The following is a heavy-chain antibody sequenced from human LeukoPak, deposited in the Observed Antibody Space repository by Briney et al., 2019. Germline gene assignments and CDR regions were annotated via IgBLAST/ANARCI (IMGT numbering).Heavy chain of an antibody. J-gene: IGHJ4*02. Sequence: GESLKISCKGSGYSFTSYWIGWVRQMPGKGLEWMGIIYPGDSDTRYSPSFQGQVTISADKSTSTAYLQGSSLRASDTAMYYCAGRIAVAGMDYWGQGTLVTVSS. V-gene: IGHV5-51*01. CDR2: IYPGDSDT. CDR1: GYSFTSYW. CDR3: AGRIAVAGMDY. D-gene: IGHD6-19*01.